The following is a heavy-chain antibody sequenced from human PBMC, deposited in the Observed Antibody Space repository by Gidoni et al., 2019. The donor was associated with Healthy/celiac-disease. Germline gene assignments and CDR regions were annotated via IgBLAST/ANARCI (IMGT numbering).Heavy chain of an antibody. J-gene: IGHJ5*02. V-gene: IGHV1-69*04. Sequence: QVQLVQSGAEVKKPGSSVKVSCKASGGTFSSYAISWVRQAPGQGLEWMGRIIPILGIANYAQKFQVRVTITADKSTSTAYMELSSLRSEDTAVYYCARDPSIAVAGTGWFDPWGQGTLVTVSS. CDR1: GGTFSSYA. D-gene: IGHD6-19*01. CDR3: ARDPSIAVAGTGWFDP. CDR2: IIPILGIA.